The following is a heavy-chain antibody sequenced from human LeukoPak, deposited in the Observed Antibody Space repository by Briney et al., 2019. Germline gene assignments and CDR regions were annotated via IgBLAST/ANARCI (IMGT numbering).Heavy chain of an antibody. CDR3: VKPYPTLTTSSVLDT. Sequence: GGSLRLSCAASGFIFSNYAIHWVRQAPGKGLEWVAAISYDGNTQHYADPVKGRFTISRDNSKSKVYLQIDTLTIEDSAVYYCVKPYPTLTTSSVLDTWGQGTLVTVSS. CDR2: ISYDGNTQ. V-gene: IGHV3-30*18. J-gene: IGHJ5*01. CDR1: GFIFSNYA. D-gene: IGHD4-17*01.